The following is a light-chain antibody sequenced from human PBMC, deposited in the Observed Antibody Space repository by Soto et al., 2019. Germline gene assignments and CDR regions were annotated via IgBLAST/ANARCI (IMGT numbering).Light chain of an antibody. CDR2: KAS. CDR3: QQCNSYPWT. CDR1: QNINTW. Sequence: DIHMTQSPSTFSASVLDVVTMAFLASQNINTWLAWYQQKPGKAPKLLILKASSLESGVPSRFSGSGSGTEFTLTISSLQPDDFATYYCQQCNSYPWTFGQGTKVDIK. J-gene: IGKJ1*01. V-gene: IGKV1-5*03.